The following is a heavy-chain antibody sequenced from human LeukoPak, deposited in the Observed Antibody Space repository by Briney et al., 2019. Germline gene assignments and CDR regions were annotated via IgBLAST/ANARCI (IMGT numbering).Heavy chain of an antibody. Sequence: PGGSLRLSCAASGFTFSSYSMNWVRQAPGKGLEWVSSISSSSSYVYYADSVKGRFTISRDNAKNSLYLQMNSLRAEDTAVYYCARSLGRYYFDYWGQGTLVTVSS. CDR3: ARSLGRYYFDY. D-gene: IGHD4-17*01. J-gene: IGHJ4*02. CDR2: ISSSSSYV. V-gene: IGHV3-21*01. CDR1: GFTFSSYS.